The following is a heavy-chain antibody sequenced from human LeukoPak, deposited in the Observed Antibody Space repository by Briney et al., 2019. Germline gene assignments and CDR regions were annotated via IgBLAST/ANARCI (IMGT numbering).Heavy chain of an antibody. CDR2: ISSSGNTI. D-gene: IGHD3-10*01. J-gene: IGHJ4*02. Sequence: GGSLRLSCAASGFTFSDYYMSWLRQAPGKGLEWVSYISSSGNTIYYADSVKGRFTISRDNAKNSLYLQMNSLRAEDTAVYYCARKRYGSDYWGQGTLVTVSS. CDR3: ARKRYGSDY. V-gene: IGHV3-11*04. CDR1: GFTFSDYY.